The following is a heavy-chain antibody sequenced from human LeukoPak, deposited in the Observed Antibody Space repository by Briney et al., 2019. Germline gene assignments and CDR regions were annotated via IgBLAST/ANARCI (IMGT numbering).Heavy chain of an antibody. CDR1: GASFSSYY. CDR2: LYDSGST. Sequence: SETLSLTCTVSGASFSSYYWSWIRQPPGKGVEWIGFLYDSGSTNYNPSLKSRVTISVDTSKNQFSLNLSSVTAADTAVYYCAKHGGSWTFGYWGQGTLVTVSS. CDR3: AKHGGSWTFGY. D-gene: IGHD6-13*01. J-gene: IGHJ4*02. V-gene: IGHV4-59*08.